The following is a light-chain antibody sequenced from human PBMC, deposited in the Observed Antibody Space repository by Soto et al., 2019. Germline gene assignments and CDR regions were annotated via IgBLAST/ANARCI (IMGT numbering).Light chain of an antibody. Sequence: VWTQSPGTLSLSTGERATLSCRASQSVSSSYLAWYQQKPGQAPRLLIYGASSRATGIPDRSSGSGSGTDFTLTISRLEPEDFAVYYCQQYGSSLWTFCQGTIVDIK. V-gene: IGKV3-20*01. J-gene: IGKJ1*01. CDR2: GAS. CDR3: QQYGSSLWT. CDR1: QSVSSSY.